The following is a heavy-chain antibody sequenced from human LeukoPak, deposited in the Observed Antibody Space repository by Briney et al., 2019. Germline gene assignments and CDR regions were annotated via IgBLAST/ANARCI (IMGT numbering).Heavy chain of an antibody. D-gene: IGHD3-22*01. Sequence: GGSLRLSXAASGFTFDDYAMHWVRQAPGKGLEWVSLISWDGGSTYYADSVKGRFTISRDNSKNSLYLQMNSLRAEDTALYYCAKDTAFYYDSSVYIDYWGQGTLVTVSS. J-gene: IGHJ4*02. CDR2: ISWDGGST. CDR3: AKDTAFYYDSSVYIDY. V-gene: IGHV3-43D*03. CDR1: GFTFDDYA.